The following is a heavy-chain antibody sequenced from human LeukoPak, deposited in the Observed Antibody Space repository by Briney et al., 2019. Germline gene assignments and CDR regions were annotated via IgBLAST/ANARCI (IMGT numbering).Heavy chain of an antibody. CDR1: GGSFSGYY. V-gene: IGHV4-34*01. CDR2: INHGGST. CDR3: ARGGPIGVDY. Sequence: SETLSLTCAVYGGSFSGYYWSWIRQPPGKGLEWIGEINHGGSTNYNPSLKSRVTISVDTSKNQFSLKLSSVTAADTAVYYCARGGPIGVDYWGQGTLVTVSS. D-gene: IGHD3-3*01. J-gene: IGHJ4*02.